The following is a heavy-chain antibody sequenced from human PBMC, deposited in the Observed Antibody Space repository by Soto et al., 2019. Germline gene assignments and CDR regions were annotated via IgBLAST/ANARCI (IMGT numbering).Heavy chain of an antibody. CDR2: IYHSGST. Sequence: PSETLSLTCAVSGGSISSGGYSWSWIRQPPGKGLEWIGYIYHSGSTYYNPSLKSRVTISVDRSKNQFSPKLSSVTAADTAVYYCARVLSLQFFDYWGQGTLVTVSS. D-gene: IGHD4-4*01. J-gene: IGHJ4*02. CDR1: GGSISSGGYS. V-gene: IGHV4-30-2*01. CDR3: ARVLSLQFFDY.